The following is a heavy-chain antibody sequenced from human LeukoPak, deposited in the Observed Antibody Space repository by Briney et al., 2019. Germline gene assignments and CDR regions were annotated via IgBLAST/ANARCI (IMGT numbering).Heavy chain of an antibody. D-gene: IGHD5-24*01. CDR3: ARARRWLQPPNYYFDY. CDR1: GFTFSSYT. CDR2: IKQDGSEK. V-gene: IGHV3-7*03. J-gene: IGHJ4*02. Sequence: GGSLRLSCAASGFTFSSYTMSWVRQAPGKGLEWVANIKQDGSEKYYVDSVKGRFTISRDNAKNSLYLQMNSLRAEDTAVYYCARARRWLQPPNYYFDYWGQGTLVTDSS.